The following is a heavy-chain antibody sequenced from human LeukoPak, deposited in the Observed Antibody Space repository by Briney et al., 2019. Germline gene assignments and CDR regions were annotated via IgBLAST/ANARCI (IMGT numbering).Heavy chain of an antibody. V-gene: IGHV3-7*01. D-gene: IGHD3-10*01. Sequence: GGSLRLSCAASGFTFSRYRMRWVRQAPGKGLEWVANIKQDGSEKYYVDSVKGRFTISRDNAKNPLYLQMNSLRAEDTAVYYCARAPLRYGSVSYYPNWGQGTLVTVSS. J-gene: IGHJ4*02. CDR1: GFTFSRYR. CDR3: ARAPLRYGSVSYYPN. CDR2: IKQDGSEK.